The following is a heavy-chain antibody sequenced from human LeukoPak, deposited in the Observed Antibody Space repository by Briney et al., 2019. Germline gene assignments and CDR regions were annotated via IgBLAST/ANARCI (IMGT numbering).Heavy chain of an antibody. Sequence: PGGSLRLSCAASGFSFNNYAMTWVRQAPGKGLEWVSVIGSDGGGIQYADSVKGRFSISRDNSKNTLYLQMNSLRTEDTAVYYCAKYAPPTTVVTRFFDYWGQGSLVTVSS. CDR3: AKYAPPTTVVTRFFDY. CDR1: GFSFNNYA. V-gene: IGHV3-23*01. D-gene: IGHD4-23*01. CDR2: IGSDGGGI. J-gene: IGHJ4*02.